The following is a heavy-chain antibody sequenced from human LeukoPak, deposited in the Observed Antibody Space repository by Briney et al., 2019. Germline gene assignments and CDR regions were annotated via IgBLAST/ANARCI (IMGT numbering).Heavy chain of an antibody. CDR3: AREPKWYYDSSGYYPSDY. CDR1: GYTFTGYY. J-gene: IGHJ4*02. CDR2: ISGYNSNT. D-gene: IGHD3-22*01. Sequence: GASVKVSCKASGYTFTGYYMHWVRQAPGQGLEWMGWISGYNSNTRYAQKFQGRVTMTTDTSTSTAYMELTSLRSDDTAVYYCAREPKWYYDSSGYYPSDYWGQGTQVTVSS. V-gene: IGHV1-18*04.